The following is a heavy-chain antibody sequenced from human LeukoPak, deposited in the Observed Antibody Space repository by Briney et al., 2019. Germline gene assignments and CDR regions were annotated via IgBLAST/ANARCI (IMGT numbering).Heavy chain of an antibody. CDR3: TRDGTGGVTPGFDY. CDR2: ITACSADT. D-gene: IGHD3-10*01. V-gene: IGHV1-18*01. Sequence: ASLKVSCRACGCRFIDHGISWVRQTCGQGLEWQGWITACSADTNYAHKFQGRVIMTTATSTSTAYMELTRLTSDDTAVYLCTRDGTGGVTPGFDYWGQGALVTVSS. J-gene: IGHJ4*02. CDR1: GCRFIDHG.